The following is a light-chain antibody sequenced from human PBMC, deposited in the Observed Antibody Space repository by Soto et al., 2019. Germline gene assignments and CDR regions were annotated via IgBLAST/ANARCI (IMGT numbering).Light chain of an antibody. CDR2: DVS. CDR3: SSYTSSSLYV. J-gene: IGLJ1*01. V-gene: IGLV2-14*01. Sequence: QSALTQPASVSGSPGQSITISCTGTSSDVGGYNYVSWYQQHPGKAPTLMIYDVSNRPSGVSNRFSGSKSGNTASLTISGLQAEDEADYYSSSYTSSSLYVFGTGTKVTVL. CDR1: SSDVGGYNY.